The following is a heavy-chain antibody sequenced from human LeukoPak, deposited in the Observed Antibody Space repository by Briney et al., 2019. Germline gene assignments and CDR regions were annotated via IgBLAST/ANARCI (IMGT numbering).Heavy chain of an antibody. CDR1: GGSISSYY. J-gene: IGHJ6*02. Sequence: SETLSLTCTVSGGSISSYYWSWIRQPPGKGLEWIGYIYYSGSTNYNPSLKSRVTISVDTSKNQFSLKLSSVTAADTAVYYCARGXVPGYYYGMDVWGQGTTVTVS. CDR3: ARGXVPGYYYGMDV. CDR2: IYYSGST. V-gene: IGHV4-59*01. D-gene: IGHD2-2*01.